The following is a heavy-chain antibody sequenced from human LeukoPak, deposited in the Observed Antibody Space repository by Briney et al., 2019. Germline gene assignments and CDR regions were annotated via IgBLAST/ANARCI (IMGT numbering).Heavy chain of an antibody. CDR2: ISYDGSNK. CDR3: ARGPHPHYGDYGAFDY. D-gene: IGHD4-17*01. J-gene: IGHJ4*02. CDR1: GFTFSSYA. Sequence: TGGSLRLSCAASGFTFSSYAMHWVRQAPGKGLEWVAVISYDGSNKYYADSVKGRFIISRDNSKNTLYLQMDSLRAEDTAVYYCARGPHPHYGDYGAFDYWGQGTLVTVSS. V-gene: IGHV3-30-3*01.